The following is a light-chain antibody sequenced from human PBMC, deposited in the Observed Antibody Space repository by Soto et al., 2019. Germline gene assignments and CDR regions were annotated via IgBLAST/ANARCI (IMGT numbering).Light chain of an antibody. CDR1: QSVRSN. CDR3: HQYNIWHPLL. CDR2: GAS. J-gene: IGKJ4*01. V-gene: IGKV3-15*01. Sequence: EIVMTQSPATLSVSPGESATLSCRASQSVRSNLAWYQQKRGQPPRLLIYGASTRATGVPARFSGSGSGTEFPLTISRLQSEDFADYSYHQYNIWHPLLLGGETKFDIK.